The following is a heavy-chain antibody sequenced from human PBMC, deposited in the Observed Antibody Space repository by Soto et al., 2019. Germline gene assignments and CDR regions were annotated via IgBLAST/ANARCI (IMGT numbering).Heavy chain of an antibody. CDR1: GYTFIRYG. D-gene: IGHD3-16*01. CDR3: ASGGYYDNTWGKLSRYGLVV. CDR2: ISPYNDYT. V-gene: IGHV1-18*01. Sequence: QVQLLQSAAEVKKPGASVKVSCKASGYTFIRYGITWVRQAPVQGLEWMGWISPYNDYTIYAQKVQGRVIMTTDTSTRTVYMERRSLKSDGASVYYCASGGYYDNTWGKLSRYGLVVWGQGTSVTVSS. J-gene: IGHJ6*02.